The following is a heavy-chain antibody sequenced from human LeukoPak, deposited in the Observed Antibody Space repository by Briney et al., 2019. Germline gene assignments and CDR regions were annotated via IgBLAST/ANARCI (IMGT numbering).Heavy chain of an antibody. D-gene: IGHD1-26*01. CDR1: GFTFSSYA. Sequence: PGGSLRLSCAASGFTFSSYAMSWVRQAPGKGLEWVSVISGSGDNTYYADSVKGRFTISRDNSKNTLYLQVNSLRAEDTAVYYCAKGGKWDVAPFDYWGQGTLVTVSS. V-gene: IGHV3-23*01. CDR2: ISGSGDNT. J-gene: IGHJ4*02. CDR3: AKGGKWDVAPFDY.